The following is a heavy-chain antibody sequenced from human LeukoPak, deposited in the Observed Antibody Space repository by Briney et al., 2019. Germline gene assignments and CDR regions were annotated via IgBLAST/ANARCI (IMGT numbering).Heavy chain of an antibody. CDR3: ARGSSPYYDFWSGSANYYYYYMDV. D-gene: IGHD3-3*01. V-gene: IGHV4-59*01. J-gene: IGHJ6*03. CDR2: IYYSGST. CDR1: GGSMSSYY. Sequence: SETLSLTCTVSGGSMSSYYWSWIRQPPGKGLEWIGYIYYSGSTNYNPSLKSRVTISVDTSKNQFSLKLSSVTAADTAVYYCARGSSPYYDFWSGSANYYYYYMDVWGKGTTVTVSS.